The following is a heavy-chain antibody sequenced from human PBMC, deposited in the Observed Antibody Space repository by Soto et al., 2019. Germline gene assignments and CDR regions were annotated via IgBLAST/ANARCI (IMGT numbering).Heavy chain of an antibody. CDR1: GFTFSSYS. D-gene: IGHD2-2*01. V-gene: IGHV3-21*01. Sequence: PGGSLRLSCAASGFTFSSYSMNWVRQAPGKGLEWVSSISSSSSYIYYADSVKGRFTISRDNAKNSLYLQMNSLRAEDTAVYYCARDVVPAAMSISRHIAAAGICFDYWGQGTLVTVSS. CDR3: ARDVVPAAMSISRHIAAAGICFDY. CDR2: ISSSSSYI. J-gene: IGHJ4*02.